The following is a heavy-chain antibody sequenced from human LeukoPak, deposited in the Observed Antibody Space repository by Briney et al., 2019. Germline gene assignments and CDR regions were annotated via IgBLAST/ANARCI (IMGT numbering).Heavy chain of an antibody. CDR1: GYSFTDKY. V-gene: IGHV1-2*02. Sequence: ASVKVSCKASGYSFTDKYMHWVRQAPGQGLEWMGWINPNSGGTNYAQKSQGRVTMTRDTSISTAYMELSRLRSDDTAVYYCARDRSDYVWGSYRSTSFDYWGQGTLVTVSS. J-gene: IGHJ4*02. D-gene: IGHD3-16*02. CDR2: INPNSGGT. CDR3: ARDRSDYVWGSYRSTSFDY.